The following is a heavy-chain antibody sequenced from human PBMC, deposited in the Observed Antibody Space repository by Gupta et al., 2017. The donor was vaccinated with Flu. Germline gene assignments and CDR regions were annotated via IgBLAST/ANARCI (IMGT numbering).Heavy chain of an antibody. CDR2: ITVSGDRI. CDR3: AQDRGGDSNIA. Sequence: WGATGSTVSGCVMGWGSKGSGKGLEGGASITVSGDRIDYGASVQGRFTISRDNSKNTLDLQMNSRRAEDTAVYYCAQDRGGDSNIAWGQGTLVPVSS. J-gene: IGHJ5*02. V-gene: IGHV3-23*01. CDR1: GSTVSGCV. D-gene: IGHD5-18*01.